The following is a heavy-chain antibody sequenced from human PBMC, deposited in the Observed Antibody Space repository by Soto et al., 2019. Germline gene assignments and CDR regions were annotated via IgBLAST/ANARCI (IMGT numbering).Heavy chain of an antibody. CDR2: MITLFDTS. Sequence: QVQLVQSGAEVKEPGSSVKVSCKASGGTFTNYAFNWVRQAPGQGLEWMGRMITLFDTSNYAQKFKGRVTITAAESTSTAYLEQSSLKSEDTAVSYCAVPNGPRGYFDYWGQGT. V-gene: IGHV1-69*15. J-gene: IGHJ4*02. CDR3: AVPNGPRGYFDY. D-gene: IGHD2-8*01. CDR1: GGTFTNYA.